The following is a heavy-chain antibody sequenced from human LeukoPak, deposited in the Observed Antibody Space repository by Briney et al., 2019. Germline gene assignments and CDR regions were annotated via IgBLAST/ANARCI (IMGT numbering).Heavy chain of an antibody. D-gene: IGHD2-2*01. V-gene: IGHV3-48*04. J-gene: IGHJ4*02. CDR1: GSTFSSHT. Sequence: GGSLRLSCAASGSTFSSHTMNWVRQAPGKGLEWVSYISSTSTVIYYADSVKGRFTISRDNAKNSLYLQMNSLRAEDTAVYYCARNLPAPDYWGRGTLVTVSS. CDR3: ARNLPAPDY. CDR2: ISSTSTVI.